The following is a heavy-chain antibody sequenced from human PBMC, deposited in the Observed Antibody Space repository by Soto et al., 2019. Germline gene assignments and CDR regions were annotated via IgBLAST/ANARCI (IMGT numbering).Heavy chain of an antibody. J-gene: IGHJ3*02. CDR2: ISWNSGSI. CDR1: GYTFDDYA. D-gene: IGHD1-7*01. V-gene: IGHV3-9*01. Sequence: EVQLVESGGGLVQPGRYLRLSCAASGYTFDDYAMHWVRQAPGKGLEWVSGISWNSGSIGYADSVKGRFTISRDNAKNSLYLQMNSLRAEDTALYYCANALELELRGAFDTWGLGTMVTVSS. CDR3: ANALELELRGAFDT.